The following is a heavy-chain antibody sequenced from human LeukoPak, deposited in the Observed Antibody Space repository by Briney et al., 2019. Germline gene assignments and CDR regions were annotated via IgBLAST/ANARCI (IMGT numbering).Heavy chain of an antibody. D-gene: IGHD2-15*01. Sequence: SETLSLTCSVSGGSITSSYYWGWIRQPPGKGLDWIGSMYYSGNIHYNPSLKSRVTISVDTSENQFSLKLSSVTAADTAVYYCARALVVAATLDYRGQGTLVTVSS. V-gene: IGHV4-39*07. CDR3: ARALVVAATLDY. J-gene: IGHJ4*02. CDR2: MYYSGNI. CDR1: GGSITSSYY.